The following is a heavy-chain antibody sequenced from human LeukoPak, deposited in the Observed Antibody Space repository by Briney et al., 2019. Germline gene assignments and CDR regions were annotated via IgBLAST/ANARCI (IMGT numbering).Heavy chain of an antibody. CDR1: GFTFSRNW. V-gene: IGHV3-74*01. J-gene: IGHJ4*02. Sequence: QSGGSLRLSCAASGFTFSRNWMHWVRQAPGKGLVGVSRINSDGSITNYADSVKGRFTISRDNAKNTLYLQMSSLRAEDTAVYYCAKIDAYWGQGTLVTASS. CDR3: AKIDAY. CDR2: INSDGSIT.